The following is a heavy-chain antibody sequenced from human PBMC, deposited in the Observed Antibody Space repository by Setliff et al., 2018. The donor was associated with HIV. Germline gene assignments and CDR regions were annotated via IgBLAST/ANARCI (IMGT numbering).Heavy chain of an antibody. CDR2: ISSSGDSV. V-gene: IGHV3-11*04. D-gene: IGHD2-15*01. Sequence: GGSLRLSCAASGFTFSDYWMSWVRQAPGKGLQWLSYISSSGDSVYGDSMKGRITISRDKANNSLYLQIHSLTAEDTAVYYCARAARLPDAFDIWGQGTMVTVSS. CDR1: GFTFSDYW. J-gene: IGHJ3*02. CDR3: ARAARLPDAFDI.